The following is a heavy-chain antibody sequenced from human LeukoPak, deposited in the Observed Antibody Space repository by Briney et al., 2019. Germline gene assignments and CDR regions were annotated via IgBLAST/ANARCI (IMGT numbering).Heavy chain of an antibody. J-gene: IGHJ4*02. CDR2: IYSGGSI. CDR3: ARDPSRGLYYFDH. V-gene: IGHV3-53*01. Sequence: GGSLRLSCAASGLIVSSNYMSWVRQAPGEGLEWVSVIYSGGSIYYADSVKGRFTISRDNSKNTLYLQMNSLRAEDTAVYYCARDPSRGLYYFDHWGQGTLVTVSS. CDR1: GLIVSSNY. D-gene: IGHD3/OR15-3a*01.